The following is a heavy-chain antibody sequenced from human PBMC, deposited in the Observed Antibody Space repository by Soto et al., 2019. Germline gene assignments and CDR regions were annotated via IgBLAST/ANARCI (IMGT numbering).Heavy chain of an antibody. CDR2: IYYSGST. J-gene: IGHJ4*02. CDR1: GGSISSYY. V-gene: IGHV4-59*08. D-gene: IGHD6-13*01. Sequence: SETLSLTCTVSGGSISSYYWSWIRQPPGKGLEWIGYIYYSGSTNYNPSLKSRVTISVDTSKNQFSLKLSSVTAADTAVYYCARHEGSSWPPGYWGQGTLVTVSS. CDR3: ARHEGSSWPPGY.